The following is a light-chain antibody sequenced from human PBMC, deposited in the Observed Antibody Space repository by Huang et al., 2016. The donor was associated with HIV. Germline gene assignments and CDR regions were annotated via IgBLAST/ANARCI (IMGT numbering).Light chain of an antibody. V-gene: IGKV1-5*01. CDR1: QSISSW. CDR3: QQYNSYPWT. J-gene: IGKJ1*01. CDR2: GAS. Sequence: DIQMTQSPSTLSASVGDSVTITCRASQSISSWLAWYQQKPGKAPKLLIYGASRLESGVPSRFSGSGSGTDFTLTISSLQPDNFATYYCQQYNSYPWTFGQGTKVEIK.